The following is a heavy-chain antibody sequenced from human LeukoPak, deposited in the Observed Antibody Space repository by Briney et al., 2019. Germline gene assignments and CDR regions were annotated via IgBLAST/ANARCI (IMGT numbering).Heavy chain of an antibody. V-gene: IGHV4-61*02. D-gene: IGHD3-22*01. CDR2: IYTSGRT. J-gene: IGHJ6*03. Sequence: PSETLSLTCTVSGGSISSDDYYWSWIRQPAGKVLEWIGRIYTSGRTKYNPSLKSRVTMSVDTSKNQFSLKLSSVTAADTAVYYCAKVQRRYDSSGYYYDHYYYYYMDVWGKGTTVTVSS. CDR3: AKVQRRYDSSGYYYDHYYYYYMDV. CDR1: GGSISSDDYY.